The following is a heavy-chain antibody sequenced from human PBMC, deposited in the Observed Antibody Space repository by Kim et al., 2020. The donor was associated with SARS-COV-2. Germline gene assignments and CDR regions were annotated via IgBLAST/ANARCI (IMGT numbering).Heavy chain of an antibody. Sequence: GGSLRLSCAASGFTFSSYGMHWVRQAPGKGLEWVAVIWYDGSNKYYADSVKGRFTISRDNSKNTLYLQMNSLRAEDTAVYYCARDHRAYCGGDCYSFWFDPWGQGTLVTVSS. D-gene: IGHD2-21*02. CDR1: GFTFSSYG. J-gene: IGHJ5*02. V-gene: IGHV3-33*01. CDR2: IWYDGSNK. CDR3: ARDHRAYCGGDCYSFWFDP.